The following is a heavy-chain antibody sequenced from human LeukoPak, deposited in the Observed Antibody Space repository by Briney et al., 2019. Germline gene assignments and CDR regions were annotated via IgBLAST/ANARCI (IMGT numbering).Heavy chain of an antibody. D-gene: IGHD3-22*01. CDR1: GGSISSYY. V-gene: IGHV4-59*12. CDR2: IYYSGST. Sequence: SETLSLTCTVSGGSISSYYWSWIRQPPGKGLEWIGSIYYSGSTYYNPSLKSRVTISVDTSKNQFSLKLSSVTAADTAVYYCARDRKRPYYYDSSGYYGLDWYFDLWGRGTLVTVSS. J-gene: IGHJ2*01. CDR3: ARDRKRPYYYDSSGYYGLDWYFDL.